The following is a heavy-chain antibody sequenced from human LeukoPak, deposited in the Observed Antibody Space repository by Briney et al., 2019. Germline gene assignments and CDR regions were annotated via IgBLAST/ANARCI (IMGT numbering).Heavy chain of an antibody. CDR2: IYYSGGT. J-gene: IGHJ4*02. Sequence: SETLSLTCTVSGGSISSSSYYWGWFRQPPGKGLEWIGSIYYSGGTYYNPSLKSRVTISVDTSKNQFSLKLSSVTAADTAVYYCARHVGITMVRGFDYWGQGTLVTVSS. CDR1: GGSISSSSYY. CDR3: ARHVGITMVRGFDY. D-gene: IGHD3-10*01. V-gene: IGHV4-39*01.